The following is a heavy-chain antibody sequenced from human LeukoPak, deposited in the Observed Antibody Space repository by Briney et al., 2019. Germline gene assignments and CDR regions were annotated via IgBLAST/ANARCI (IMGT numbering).Heavy chain of an antibody. Sequence: PGRSLRLSCAASGFTFSSYGMHWVRQAPGKGLEWVAVIWYDGSNKYYADSVKGRFTISRDNSKNTLYLQMNSLRAEDTAVYYCARTAGYYDSSGYYHPYYFDYWGQGTLVTVSS. CDR2: IWYDGSNK. J-gene: IGHJ4*02. CDR1: GFTFSSYG. D-gene: IGHD3-22*01. CDR3: ARTAGYYDSSGYYHPYYFDY. V-gene: IGHV3-33*01.